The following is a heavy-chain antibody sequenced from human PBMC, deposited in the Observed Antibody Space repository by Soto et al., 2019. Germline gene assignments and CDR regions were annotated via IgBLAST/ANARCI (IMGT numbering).Heavy chain of an antibody. V-gene: IGHV3-7*03. CDR2: IKHDRSEK. CDR3: ARCITGTTVYFDY. J-gene: IGHJ4*02. CDR1: GCDLSNYW. Sequence: PGGSLRLPCAASGCDLSNYWITWVRQAPGKGLEWVANIKHDRSEKYYVDSVKGRFTISRDNAKNSLYLQMNSLRAEDTAVYYCARCITGTTVYFDYWGQGTLVTVSS. D-gene: IGHD1-7*01.